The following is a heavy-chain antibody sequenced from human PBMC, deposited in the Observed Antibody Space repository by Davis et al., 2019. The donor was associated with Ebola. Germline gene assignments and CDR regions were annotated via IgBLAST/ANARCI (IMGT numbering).Heavy chain of an antibody. CDR3: ARVQTGYYFDSSDSPSWFAP. V-gene: IGHV1-69*13. J-gene: IGHJ5*02. CDR1: EGTFSSFG. CDR2: IIPMFRSP. D-gene: IGHD3-22*01. Sequence: SVKVSCKASEGTFSSFGVSWVRQAPGQGLEWLGGIIPMFRSPNYAQKFQDRVTITADDSTRTVYLELSSLRSEDTAVYYCARVQTGYYFDSSDSPSWFAPWGQGTLVTVSS.